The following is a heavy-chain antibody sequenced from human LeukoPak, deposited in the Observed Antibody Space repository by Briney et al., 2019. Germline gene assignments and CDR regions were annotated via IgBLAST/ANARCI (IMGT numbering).Heavy chain of an antibody. CDR3: ARGDDYGVYFDY. Sequence: SETLSLTCAVYGGSFSGYYWSWIRQPPGKGLEWIGEINHSGSTNYNPSLKSRVTISVDTSKNQFSLKLSSVTAADTAVYYCARGDDYGVYFDYWGQGTLVTVSS. CDR2: INHSGST. J-gene: IGHJ4*02. V-gene: IGHV4-34*01. D-gene: IGHD4-17*01. CDR1: GGSFSGYY.